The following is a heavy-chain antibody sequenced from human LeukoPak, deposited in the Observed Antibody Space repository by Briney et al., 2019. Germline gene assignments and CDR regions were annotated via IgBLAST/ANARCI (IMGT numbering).Heavy chain of an antibody. CDR2: IYAGGST. V-gene: IGHV3-53*01. Sequence: PGGSLRLSCAASGFTFSSNYMSWVRQAPGKGLEWVSVIYAGGSTYYADSVKGRFTFSRDNSKNTLYLQMNSLRAEDTAVYYCARGFNRGFDPWGQGTLVTVSS. CDR1: GFTFSSNY. J-gene: IGHJ5*02. CDR3: ARGFNRGFDP. D-gene: IGHD1-14*01.